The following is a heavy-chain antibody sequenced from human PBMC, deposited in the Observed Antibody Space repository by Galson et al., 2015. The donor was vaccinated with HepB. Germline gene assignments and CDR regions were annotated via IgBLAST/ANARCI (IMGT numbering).Heavy chain of an antibody. Sequence: SVKVSCKASGFTVTSSAVQLVRQARGQRLEWIGWIVVGSGNTNYAQKFQERVTITRDMSTSTAYMELSSLRSEDTAVYYCAADPRRPGSRSYYTWIYGMDVWGQGTTVTVSS. CDR1: GFTVTSSA. V-gene: IGHV1-58*01. CDR2: IVVGSGNT. D-gene: IGHD3-10*01. J-gene: IGHJ6*02. CDR3: AADPRRPGSRSYYTWIYGMDV.